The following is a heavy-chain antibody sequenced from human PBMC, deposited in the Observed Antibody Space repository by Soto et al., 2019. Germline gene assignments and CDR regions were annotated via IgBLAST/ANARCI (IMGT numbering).Heavy chain of an antibody. CDR2: ISGSGGST. Sequence: GGSLRLSCAASGFTFSSYAMSWVRQAPGKGLEWVSAISGSGGSTYYADSVKGRFTISRDNSKNTLYLQMNSLRAEDTAVYYCAKTLGTKYYYDSSGPYYFDYWGQGTLVTVSS. CDR1: GFTFSSYA. CDR3: AKTLGTKYYYDSSGPYYFDY. J-gene: IGHJ4*02. D-gene: IGHD3-22*01. V-gene: IGHV3-23*01.